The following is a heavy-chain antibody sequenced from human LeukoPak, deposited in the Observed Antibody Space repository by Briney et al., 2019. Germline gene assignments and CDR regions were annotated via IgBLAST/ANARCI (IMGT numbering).Heavy chain of an antibody. V-gene: IGHV1-8*01. CDR1: GYTFRSFD. J-gene: IGHJ6*02. Sequence: ASVKVSCKASGYTFRSFDVNWVRQATGQGLEWMGWMNPNSGNTGYAQEFQGRVTLTRNTSIHTPYMEVSGLTSEDTAVYYCARAPLPASYAMDVWGQGTTVTVSS. CDR3: ARAPLPASYAMDV. CDR2: MNPNSGNT.